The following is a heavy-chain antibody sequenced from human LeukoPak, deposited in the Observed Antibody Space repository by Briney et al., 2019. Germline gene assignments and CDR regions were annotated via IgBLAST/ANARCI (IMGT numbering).Heavy chain of an antibody. CDR2: IIPIFGTA. CDR3: ARDQEYIRGAHEPYFDY. Sequence: ASVKVSCKASGYTFTDYYMHWIRQAPGQGLEWMGGIIPIFGTANYAQKFQGRVTITADESTSTAYMELSSLRSEDTAVYYCARDQEYIRGAHEPYFDYWGQGTLVTVSS. V-gene: IGHV1-69*13. CDR1: GYTFTDYY. J-gene: IGHJ4*02. D-gene: IGHD1-1*01.